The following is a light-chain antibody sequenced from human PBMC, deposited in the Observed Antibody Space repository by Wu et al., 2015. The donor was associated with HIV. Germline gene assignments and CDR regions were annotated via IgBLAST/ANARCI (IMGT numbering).Light chain of an antibody. J-gene: IGKJ5*01. CDR3: QQYNSYPIT. Sequence: DIQMTQSPSSLSASVGDRVIITCRASHDINNYLAWYQLKPGKVPKLLIHKASSLESGVPSRFSGSGSGTEFTLTISSLQPDDFATYYCQQYNSYPITFGQGTRLEIK. CDR1: HDINNY. CDR2: KAS. V-gene: IGKV1-5*03.